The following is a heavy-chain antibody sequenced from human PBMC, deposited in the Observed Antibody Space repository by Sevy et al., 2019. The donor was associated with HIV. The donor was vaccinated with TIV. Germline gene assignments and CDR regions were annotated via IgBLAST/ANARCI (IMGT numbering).Heavy chain of an antibody. CDR3: TRRQGRSGGPAIVDY. V-gene: IGHV3-49*03. D-gene: IGHD2-15*01. Sequence: GGSLRLSCTASGFTFGDYAMTWFRQAPGKGLEWVGFIRSKAFGGTSDFAASVKGRFTISRDDSKSIAYLQMNSLKTEDTAVYYCTRRQGRSGGPAIVDYWGQGTLVTVSS. CDR1: GFTFGDYA. CDR2: IRSKAFGGTS. J-gene: IGHJ4*02.